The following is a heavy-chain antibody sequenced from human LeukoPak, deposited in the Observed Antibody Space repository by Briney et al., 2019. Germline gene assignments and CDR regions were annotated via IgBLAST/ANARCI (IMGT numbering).Heavy chain of an antibody. CDR1: GFTFSSYG. J-gene: IGHJ4*02. CDR3: AKVRDSGYDFGVGY. CDR2: ISYDGSNK. Sequence: PGGSLRLSCAASGFTFSSYGMHRVRQAPGKGLEWVAVISYDGSNKYYADSVKGRFTISRDNSKNTLYLQMNSLRAEDTAVYYCAKVRDSGYDFGVGYWGQGTLVTVSS. D-gene: IGHD5-12*01. V-gene: IGHV3-30*18.